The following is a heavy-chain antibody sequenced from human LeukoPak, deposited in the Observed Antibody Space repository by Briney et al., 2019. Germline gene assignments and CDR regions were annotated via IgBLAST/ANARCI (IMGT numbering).Heavy chain of an antibody. CDR3: AREIAGAIKSYFDY. CDR1: GFTFSSYW. Sequence: PGGSLRLSCTASGFTFSSYWMSWVRQATGKGLEWVANIRQDGGLKHYVDSVKGRFTISRDNAENSLYLQMNSLRAEDTAVYYCAREIAGAIKSYFDYWGQGTLVTASS. J-gene: IGHJ4*02. D-gene: IGHD3-10*01. CDR2: IRQDGGLK. V-gene: IGHV3-7*01.